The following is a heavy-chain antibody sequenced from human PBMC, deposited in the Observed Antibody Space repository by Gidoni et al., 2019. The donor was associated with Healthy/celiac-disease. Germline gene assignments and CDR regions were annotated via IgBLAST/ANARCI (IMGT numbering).Heavy chain of an antibody. J-gene: IGHJ4*02. V-gene: IGHV4-34*01. CDR2: INHSGST. CDR1: GGSFSGYY. Sequence: QVQLQQWGAGLLKPSETLSLTCAVYGGSFSGYYWSWIRQPPGKGLEWIGEINHSGSTNYNPSLKSRVTISVDTSKNQFSLKLSSVTAADTAVYYCARRDQVVIYGHDYWGQGTLVTVSS. CDR3: ARRDQVVIYGHDY. D-gene: IGHD3-22*01.